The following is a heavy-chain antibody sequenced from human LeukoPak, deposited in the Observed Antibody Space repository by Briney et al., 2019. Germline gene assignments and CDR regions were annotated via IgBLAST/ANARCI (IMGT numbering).Heavy chain of an antibody. J-gene: IGHJ4*02. D-gene: IGHD3-3*01. Sequence: NPSETLSLTCTVSGGSISSYYWSWIRQPPGKGLEWIGYIYYSGSTNYNPSLKSRVTISVDTSKNQFSLKLSSVTAADTAVYYCASTQYDFWSGYLPLYYFDYWGQGTLVTVSS. CDR1: GGSISSYY. V-gene: IGHV4-59*01. CDR3: ASTQYDFWSGYLPLYYFDY. CDR2: IYYSGST.